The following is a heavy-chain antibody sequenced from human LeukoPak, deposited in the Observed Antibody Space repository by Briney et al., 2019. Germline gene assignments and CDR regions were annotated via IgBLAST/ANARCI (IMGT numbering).Heavy chain of an antibody. V-gene: IGHV1-69*05. D-gene: IGHD2-15*01. CDR1: GGTFSSYA. J-gene: IGHJ3*02. CDR2: IIPIFGTA. Sequence: SVKVSCKASGGTFSSYAISWVRQAPGQGLEWMGGIIPIFGTANYAQKFQGRVTMTRDMSTSTVYMELSSLRSEDTAVYYCARDVVGIDHAFDIWGQGTMVTVSS. CDR3: ARDVVGIDHAFDI.